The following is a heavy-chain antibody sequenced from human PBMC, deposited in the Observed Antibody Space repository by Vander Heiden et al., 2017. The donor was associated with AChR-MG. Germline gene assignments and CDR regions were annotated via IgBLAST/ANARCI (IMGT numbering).Heavy chain of an antibody. D-gene: IGHD2-15*01. CDR2: ISSSSSYI. Sequence: EVQLVESGGGLVKPGGSLRLSCAASGFTFSSYSMNWVRQAPGKGLEWVSSISSSSSYIYYADSVKGRFTISRDNAKNSLYLQMNSLRAEDTAVYYCARVHPGYCSGGSCSNLDVWGKGTTVTVSS. CDR3: ARVHPGYCSGGSCSNLDV. J-gene: IGHJ6*04. CDR1: GFTFSSYS. V-gene: IGHV3-21*01.